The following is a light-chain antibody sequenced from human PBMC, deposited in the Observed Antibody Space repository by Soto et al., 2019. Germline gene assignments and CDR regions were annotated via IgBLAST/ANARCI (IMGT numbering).Light chain of an antibody. J-gene: IGKJ5*01. V-gene: IGKV3D-15*01. CDR3: QQRKNWQVT. Sequence: EIVMTQSPATLSVSPGDRATLSCRASQSVDNDLAWYQQKPGQPPRLLIYDASTRATGIPARFSGSQSGTEFTLTISSLEAEDFAVYYCQQRKNWQVTFGQGTRLEI. CDR2: DAS. CDR1: QSVDND.